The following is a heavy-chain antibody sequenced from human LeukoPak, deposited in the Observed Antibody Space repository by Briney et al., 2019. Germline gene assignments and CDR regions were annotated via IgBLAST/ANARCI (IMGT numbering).Heavy chain of an antibody. D-gene: IGHD2-2*03. V-gene: IGHV1-69*04. CDR1: GYTFTSYG. J-gene: IGHJ4*02. CDR2: IIPILGIA. Sequence: SVKVSCKASGYTFTSYGISWVRQAPGQGLEWMGRIIPILGIANYAQKFQGRVTITADKSMSTAYMELSSLRSEDTAVYYCARDMGGYCSSTSCRFDYWGQGTLVTVSS. CDR3: ARDMGGYCSSTSCRFDY.